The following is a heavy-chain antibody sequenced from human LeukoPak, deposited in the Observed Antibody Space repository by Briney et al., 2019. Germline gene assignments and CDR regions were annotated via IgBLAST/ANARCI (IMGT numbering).Heavy chain of an antibody. CDR3: AKDGSGSRYNYFDH. CDR2: ISWNSGSI. J-gene: IGHJ4*02. D-gene: IGHD1-26*01. Sequence: GRSLRLSCAASGFTFDDYAVHWVRQAPGKGLEWVSGISWNSGSIGYADSVKGRFTISRDNAKNSPYLQMNSLRAEDTALYYCAKDGSGSRYNYFDHWGQGTLVTVSS. V-gene: IGHV3-9*01. CDR1: GFTFDDYA.